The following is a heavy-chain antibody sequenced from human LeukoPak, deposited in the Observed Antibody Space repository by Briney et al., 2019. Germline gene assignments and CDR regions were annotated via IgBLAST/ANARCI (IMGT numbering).Heavy chain of an antibody. V-gene: IGHV6-1*01. J-gene: IGHJ5*02. Sequence: SQTLSLTCAISGDSVFSIYAAWNWIRQSPSRGLEWLGRTYYRSKWYNDYAVSVKSRITINPDTSKNQFSLHLNSVTPEDTAVYYCAGYSYGVRPSWGQGTLVTVSS. CDR1: GDSVFSIYAA. D-gene: IGHD5-18*01. CDR3: AGYSYGVRPS. CDR2: TYYRSKWYN.